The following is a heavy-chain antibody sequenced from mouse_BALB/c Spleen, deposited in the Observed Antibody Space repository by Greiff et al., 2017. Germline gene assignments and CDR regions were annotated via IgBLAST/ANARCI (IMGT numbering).Heavy chain of an antibody. CDR2: IYPGNSDT. CDR1: GYSFTSYW. Sequence: SGTVLARPGASVKMSCKASGYSFTSYWMHWVKQRPGQGLEWIGAIYPGNSDTSYNQKFKGKAKLTAVTSASTAYMELSSLTNEDSAVYYCTRSKREDSSGFYFDYWGQGTTLTVSS. V-gene: IGHV1-5*01. D-gene: IGHD3-2*01. CDR3: TRSKREDSSGFYFDY. J-gene: IGHJ2*01.